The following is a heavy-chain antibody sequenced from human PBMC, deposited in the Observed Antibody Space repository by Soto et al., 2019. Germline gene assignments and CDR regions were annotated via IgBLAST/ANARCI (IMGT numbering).Heavy chain of an antibody. CDR3: ARLKGYCVSTNCHGYYGMDV. D-gene: IGHD2-2*01. Sequence: ITGEVTGGSSSVGTDCWGWIRQSPGKGLEWIGTIYSSENTYYNPSLLSRVTISVDTSKNEFSLRLSSVTAADTAVYYCARLKGYCVSTNCHGYYGMDVWGQGTTVTVSS. J-gene: IGHJ6*02. CDR2: IYSSENT. V-gene: IGHV4-39*01. CDR1: GGSSSVGTDC.